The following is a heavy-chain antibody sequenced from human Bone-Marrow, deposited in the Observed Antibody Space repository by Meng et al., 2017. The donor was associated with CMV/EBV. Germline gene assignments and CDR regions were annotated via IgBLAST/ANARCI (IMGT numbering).Heavy chain of an antibody. J-gene: IGHJ4*02. Sequence: GESLKISCAASGFTVSSNYMSWVRQAPGKGLEWVSVIYSGGSTYHADSVKGRFTISRDNSKNTLYLQMNSLRAEDTAVYYCASSSIAARFPDYWGQGTLVTVSS. CDR2: IYSGGST. CDR1: GFTVSSNY. V-gene: IGHV3-53*01. CDR3: ASSSIAARFPDY. D-gene: IGHD6-6*01.